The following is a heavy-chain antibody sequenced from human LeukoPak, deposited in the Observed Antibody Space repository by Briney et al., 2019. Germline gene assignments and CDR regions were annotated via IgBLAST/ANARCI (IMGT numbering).Heavy chain of an antibody. CDR3: ARGGPGAGTTWWFDP. D-gene: IGHD1-1*01. CDR1: GYTFTSYG. Sequence: ASVKVSCXASGYTFTSYGISGVGQAPGQGMEGMGWISAYNGKTNYEQKLQGRVTMTTDTSTSTAYMELRSPRSDDTAVYYCARGGPGAGTTWWFDPWGQGTLVTVSS. CDR2: ISAYNGKT. J-gene: IGHJ5*02. V-gene: IGHV1-18*01.